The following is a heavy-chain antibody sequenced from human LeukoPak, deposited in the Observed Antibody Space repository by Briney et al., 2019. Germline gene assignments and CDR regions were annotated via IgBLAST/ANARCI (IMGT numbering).Heavy chain of an antibody. CDR1: GTSISSHY. J-gene: IGHJ3*02. CDR2: LYNSGST. V-gene: IGHV4-4*07. CDR3: ARGKLRVGNSMSIEYYVGAFDI. D-gene: IGHD2/OR15-2a*01. Sequence: PSETLSLTCTVSGTSISSHYWSWIRQPAGKGLEWIGRLYNSGSTKYNPSLKSRVTISVDTSKNQFSLKLTSVTAADTAVYYCARGKLRVGNSMSIEYYVGAFDIWGQGTAVTVSS.